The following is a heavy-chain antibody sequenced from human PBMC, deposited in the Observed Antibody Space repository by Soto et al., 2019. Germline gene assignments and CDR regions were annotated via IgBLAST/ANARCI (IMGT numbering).Heavy chain of an antibody. CDR2: IIPIFGTA. J-gene: IGHJ6*02. V-gene: IGHV1-69*13. D-gene: IGHD5-18*01. CDR1: GGTFSSYA. Sequence: SVKVSCKASGGTFSSYAISWVRQAPGQGLEWMGGIIPIFGTANYAQKFHGRVTITADEPTSTAYMALSGLRSEDTAVYYCARDWSTTYSYGSLDGMDVGGQGTTVTVSS. CDR3: ARDWSTTYSYGSLDGMDV.